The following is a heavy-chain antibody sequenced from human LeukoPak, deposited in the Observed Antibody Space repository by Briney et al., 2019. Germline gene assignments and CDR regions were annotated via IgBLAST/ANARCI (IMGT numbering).Heavy chain of an antibody. J-gene: IGHJ4*02. CDR1: GYTFTAYY. D-gene: IGHD1-1*01. Sequence: ASVKVSCKASGYTFTAYYIHWVRQAPGQGLAWMGWINPNTGGTNIAQRLQGRVTMTRDTSINTAYMELSSLRSDDTAMYYCAREGAPQLSSYFDHWGQGTLVTVSS. CDR3: AREGAPQLSSYFDH. CDR2: INPNTGGT. V-gene: IGHV1-2*02.